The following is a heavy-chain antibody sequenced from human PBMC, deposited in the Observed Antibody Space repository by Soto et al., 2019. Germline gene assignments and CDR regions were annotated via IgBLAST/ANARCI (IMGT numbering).Heavy chain of an antibody. CDR3: AGVTYYDFWSGYFPPYYYGMDV. Sequence: GGSLRLSCAASGFTFSSYAMSWVRQAPGKGLEWVSAISGSGGSTYYADSVKGRFTISRDNSKNTLYLQMNSLRAEDTAVYYCAGVTYYDFWSGYFPPYYYGMDVWGQGTTVTVSS. CDR2: ISGSGGST. V-gene: IGHV3-23*01. J-gene: IGHJ6*02. CDR1: GFTFSSYA. D-gene: IGHD3-3*01.